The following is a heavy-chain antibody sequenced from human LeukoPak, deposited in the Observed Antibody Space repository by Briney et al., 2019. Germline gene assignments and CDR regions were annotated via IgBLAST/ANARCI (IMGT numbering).Heavy chain of an antibody. D-gene: IGHD6-13*01. Sequence: PGGSLRLSCAASGFTFDDCAMHWVRQAPRKGLEWVSVISWNSDNIGYADSVKGRFTISRDNAKNSLYLQMNSLRAEDTALYYCAKDIFTGIAVAGAIDYWGQGTLVTVSS. CDR2: ISWNSDNI. J-gene: IGHJ4*02. V-gene: IGHV3-9*01. CDR3: AKDIFTGIAVAGAIDY. CDR1: GFTFDDCA.